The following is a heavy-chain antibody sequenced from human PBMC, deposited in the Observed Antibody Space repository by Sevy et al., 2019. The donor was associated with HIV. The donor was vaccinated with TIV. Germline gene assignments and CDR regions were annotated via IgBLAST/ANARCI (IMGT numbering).Heavy chain of an antibody. V-gene: IGHV3-30*18. Sequence: GGSLRLSCAASGFTFSSYGMHWVRQAPGKGLEWVAVISYDGSNKYYADSVKGRFTISRDNSKNTLYLQMNSLRAEDTAVYYCAKDGGGEMATITDYFDYWGQGTLVIVSS. D-gene: IGHD5-12*01. CDR3: AKDGGGEMATITDYFDY. CDR2: ISYDGSNK. CDR1: GFTFSSYG. J-gene: IGHJ4*02.